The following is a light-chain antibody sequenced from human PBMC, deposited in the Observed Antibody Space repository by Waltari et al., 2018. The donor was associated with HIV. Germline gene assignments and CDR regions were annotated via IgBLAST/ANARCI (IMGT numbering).Light chain of an antibody. J-gene: IGKJ1*01. V-gene: IGKV1-5*03. CDR2: KAS. CDR1: QSIVTW. Sequence: DIQMTQSPSPLSASVGDSVTITCRASQSIVTWLAWYQQKPGKAHQLLISKASSLETGVPSRFSGSGSGTEFTLTISSLQPDDFATYYCQQYNTNLGTFGQGTKVEIE. CDR3: QQYNTNLGT.